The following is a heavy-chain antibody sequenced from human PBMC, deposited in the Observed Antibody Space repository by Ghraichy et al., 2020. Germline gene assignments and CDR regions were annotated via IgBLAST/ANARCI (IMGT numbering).Heavy chain of an antibody. D-gene: IGHD1-14*01. CDR2: IFYSGTT. J-gene: IGHJ6*02. Sequence: SETLSLTCSVTGGSIGRNYWSWIRQPPGKVLGWIGYIFYSGTTNYNPVLKSRVTLSVDTSKNQFSLTVLSLNAADTAVYYCARNRGSSSYDYYGMDVWGQGTTVTVS. CDR1: GGSIGRNY. CDR3: ARNRGSSSYDYYGMDV. V-gene: IGHV4-59*01.